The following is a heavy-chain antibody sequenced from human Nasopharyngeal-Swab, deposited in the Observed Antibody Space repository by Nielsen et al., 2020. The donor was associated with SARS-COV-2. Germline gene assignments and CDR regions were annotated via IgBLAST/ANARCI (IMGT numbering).Heavy chain of an antibody. CDR3: ARMSGSYPQYYFDY. CDR1: GGIFSTYA. Sequence: SVKVSCKASGGIFSTYAFTWVRQAPGHGLEWMGGIIPFFGTAKYAQKFQGRVTITSDQSTRTAYMELSSLRSEDTAVYYCARMSGSYPQYYFDYWGQGTLITVSS. D-gene: IGHD1-26*01. CDR2: IIPFFGTA. V-gene: IGHV1-69*13. J-gene: IGHJ4*02.